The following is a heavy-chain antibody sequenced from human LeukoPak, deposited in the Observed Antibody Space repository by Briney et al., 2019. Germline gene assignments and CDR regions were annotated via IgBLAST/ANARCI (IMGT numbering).Heavy chain of an antibody. J-gene: IGHJ6*02. CDR1: GYTFTSYY. CDR2: INPSGGST. V-gene: IGHV1-46*01. Sequence: ASVKVSCKASGYTFTSYYMHWVRQAPGQGLEWMGIINPSGGSTSYAQKFQGRVTMTRDTSTSTVYMELSSLRSEDTAVYYCARGSSLGFWNYYGMDVWGQGTTVTVSS. CDR3: ARGSSLGFWNYYGMDV. D-gene: IGHD3-3*01.